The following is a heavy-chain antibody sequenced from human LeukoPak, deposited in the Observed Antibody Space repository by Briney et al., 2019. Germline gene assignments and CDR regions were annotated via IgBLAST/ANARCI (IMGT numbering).Heavy chain of an antibody. CDR1: GYSLTDLP. V-gene: IGHV1-24*01. D-gene: IGHD4-11*01. Sequence: ASVKVSCKVSGYSLTDLPMHWVRQAPGKGLEWMGGFDSQDGKTSYAQKFQGRVTMTEDTSTDTAYMELSSLRSEDTAVYYCATVYRAAGDYWGQGTLVTVSS. CDR2: FDSQDGKT. CDR3: ATVYRAAGDY. J-gene: IGHJ4*02.